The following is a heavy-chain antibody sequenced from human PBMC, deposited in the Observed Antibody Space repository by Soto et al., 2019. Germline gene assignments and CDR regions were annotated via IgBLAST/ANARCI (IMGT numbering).Heavy chain of an antibody. Sequence: PSETLSLTCTVSGGSISSYYWSWIRQPPGKGLEWIGYIYYSGSTNYNPSLRSRVTISVDTSKNQFSLKLSSVTAADTALYYCARAPRGNYGYPSYFDSWGQGTLVTVSS. V-gene: IGHV4-59*01. D-gene: IGHD3-10*01. CDR2: IYYSGST. J-gene: IGHJ4*02. CDR3: ARAPRGNYGYPSYFDS. CDR1: GGSISSYY.